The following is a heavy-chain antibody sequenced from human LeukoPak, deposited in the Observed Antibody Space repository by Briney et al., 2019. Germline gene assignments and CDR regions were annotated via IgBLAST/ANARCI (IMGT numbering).Heavy chain of an antibody. D-gene: IGHD6-19*01. J-gene: IGHJ5*02. Sequence: PGGSLRLSCAASGFTFSSYSMNWVRQAPGKGLEWVSSISSSSSYIYYADSVKGRFTISRDNAKNSLYLQMNSLRAEDTAVYYCATPPGGSQWLLGGRKNWFDPWGQGTLVTVSS. CDR3: ATPPGGSQWLLGGRKNWFDP. V-gene: IGHV3-21*01. CDR2: ISSSSSYI. CDR1: GFTFSSYS.